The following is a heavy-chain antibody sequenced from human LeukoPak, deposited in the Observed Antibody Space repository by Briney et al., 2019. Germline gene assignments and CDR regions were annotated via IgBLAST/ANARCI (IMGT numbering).Heavy chain of an antibody. D-gene: IGHD5-12*01. V-gene: IGHV3-21*01. Sequence: PGGSLRLSCAASGFTFSSYSMNWVCQAPGKGLEWVSSISSSSSYIYYADSVKGRFTISRDNAKNSLYLQMNSLRAEDTAVYYCARGLGYSGYDWKVTYFDYWGQGTLVTVSS. CDR1: GFTFSSYS. CDR2: ISSSSSYI. CDR3: ARGLGYSGYDWKVTYFDY. J-gene: IGHJ4*02.